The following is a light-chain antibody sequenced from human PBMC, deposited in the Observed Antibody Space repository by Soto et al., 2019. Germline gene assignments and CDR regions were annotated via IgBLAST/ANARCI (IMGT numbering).Light chain of an antibody. CDR2: AVN. J-gene: IGLJ3*02. Sequence: QSALTQPRSVSGSPGQSVTISCTGTSSDVGDYNYVSWYQQPPGKAPKLLIYAVNMRPSGVPDRFSGSKSGNTASLTISGLQAEDEDDYSCCSYAGSYTWVFGGGTKLTVL. CDR1: SSDVGDYNY. V-gene: IGLV2-11*01. CDR3: CSYAGSYTWV.